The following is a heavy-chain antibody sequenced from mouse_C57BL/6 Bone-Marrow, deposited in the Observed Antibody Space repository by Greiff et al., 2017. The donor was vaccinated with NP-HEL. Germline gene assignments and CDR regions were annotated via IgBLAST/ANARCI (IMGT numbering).Heavy chain of an antibody. CDR1: GFNIKDDY. CDR3: TADAWFAY. D-gene: IGHD2-3*01. CDR2: IDPENGDT. J-gene: IGHJ3*01. V-gene: IGHV14-4*01. Sequence: VQLQQSGAELVRPGASVKLSCTASGFNIKDDYMHWVKQRPEQGLEWIGWIDPENGDTEYASKFQGKATITADTSSNTAYLQLSSLTSEDTAVYYCTADAWFAYWGQVTLVTVSA.